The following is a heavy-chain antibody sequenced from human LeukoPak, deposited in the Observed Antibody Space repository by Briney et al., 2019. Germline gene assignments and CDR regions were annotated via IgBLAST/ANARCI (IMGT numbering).Heavy chain of an antibody. CDR2: ISPSGSIS. V-gene: IGHV3-23*01. J-gene: IGHJ5*02. CDR3: ARDLDWGAFDA. CDR1: GFTFSSHR. Sequence: GSLRLSCAASGFTFSSHRINWVRQAPGKGLEWVSGISPSGSISYYADSVKGRFTISRDNSKNTVSLQMNSLRAEDTALYYCARDLDWGAFDAWGQGTLVTVSS. D-gene: IGHD3-9*01.